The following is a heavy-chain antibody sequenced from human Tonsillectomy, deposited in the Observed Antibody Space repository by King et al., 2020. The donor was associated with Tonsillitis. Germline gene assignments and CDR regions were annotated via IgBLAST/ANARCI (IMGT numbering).Heavy chain of an antibody. CDR3: ARDRVTMVRGVMVNHDY. V-gene: IGHV3-20*04. J-gene: IGHJ4*02. CDR2: INWNGGST. D-gene: IGHD3-10*01. CDR1: GFVFDDYG. Sequence: VQLVQSGGGVVRPGGSLRLSCAASGFVFDDYGMSWVRQAPGKGLEWVSGINWNGGSTGYADSVRGRFTISRDNAKNSLYLQMNSLRAEDTALYYCARDRVTMVRGVMVNHDYWGQGTLVTVSS.